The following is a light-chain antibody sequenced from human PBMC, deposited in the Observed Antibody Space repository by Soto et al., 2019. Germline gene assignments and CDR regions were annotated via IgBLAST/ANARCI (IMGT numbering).Light chain of an antibody. CDR1: NSDVGGYNY. CDR3: SSYTSSSPSVL. Sequence: QSALTQAASVSGSPGQSISISCTGSNSDVGGYNYVSWYQHNPGKAPKLMIYDVNIRPSGVSNRFSGSKSDNTASLTISGLQAEDEANYYCSSYTSSSPSVLFGGGTKLTVL. CDR2: DVN. J-gene: IGLJ2*01. V-gene: IGLV2-14*03.